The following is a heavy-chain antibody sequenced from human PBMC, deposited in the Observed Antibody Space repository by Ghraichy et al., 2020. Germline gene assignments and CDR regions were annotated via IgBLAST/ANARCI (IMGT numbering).Heavy chain of an antibody. D-gene: IGHD1-1*01. Sequence: GGSLRLSCAASGFTFSSYSMNWVRQAPGKGLEWVSSISSSSSYIYYADSVKGRFTISRDNAKNSLYLQMNSLRAEDTAVYYCARTRYNWNDGYSYYYYGMDVWGQGTTVTVSS. V-gene: IGHV3-21*01. J-gene: IGHJ6*02. CDR3: ARTRYNWNDGYSYYYYGMDV. CDR2: ISSSSSYI. CDR1: GFTFSSYS.